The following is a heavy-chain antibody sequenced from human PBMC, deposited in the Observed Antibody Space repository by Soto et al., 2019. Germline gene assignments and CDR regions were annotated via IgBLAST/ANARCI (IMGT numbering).Heavy chain of an antibody. CDR2: VYDRATK. Sequence: QVQLQESGPGLVKPSETLSLTCTLSGGSLSTYYWSWIRQPPGKGLEWSGYVYDRATKRYNASLKTRVSISADTSKNQFSLTLTSVTVADTAVYFCAKIRSVFSGGRNDYWGQGILVTVSS. J-gene: IGHJ4*02. D-gene: IGHD2-15*01. CDR1: GGSLSTYY. CDR3: AKIRSVFSGGRNDY. V-gene: IGHV4-59*08.